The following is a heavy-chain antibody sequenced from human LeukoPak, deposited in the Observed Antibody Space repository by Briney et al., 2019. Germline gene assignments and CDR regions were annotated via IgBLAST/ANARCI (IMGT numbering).Heavy chain of an antibody. Sequence: GASVKVSCKASGYTFTSYYMHWVRQAPGQGLEWMGIINPSGGSTSYAQKFQGRVTMTRDTSTSTVYMELSSLRSDDTAVYYCARDGAYCSSTSCYTVDAFDIWGQGTMVTVSS. CDR2: INPSGGST. D-gene: IGHD2-2*02. CDR1: GYTFTSYY. J-gene: IGHJ3*02. V-gene: IGHV1-46*03. CDR3: ARDGAYCSSTSCYTVDAFDI.